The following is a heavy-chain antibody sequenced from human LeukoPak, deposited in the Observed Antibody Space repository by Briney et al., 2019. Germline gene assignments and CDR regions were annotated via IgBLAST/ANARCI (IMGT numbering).Heavy chain of an antibody. J-gene: IGHJ4*02. V-gene: IGHV3-30-3*01. CDR1: GFTFSSYA. Sequence: GRSLRLSCAASGFTFSSYAMHWVRQAPGKGLEWVAVISYDGSNKYYADSVKGRFTISRDNSKNTLYLQMNSLRAEDTAVYYCARPGQRVYYDFWSGPETYYFDYWGQGTLVTVSS. D-gene: IGHD3-3*01. CDR3: ARPGQRVYYDFWSGPETYYFDY. CDR2: ISYDGSNK.